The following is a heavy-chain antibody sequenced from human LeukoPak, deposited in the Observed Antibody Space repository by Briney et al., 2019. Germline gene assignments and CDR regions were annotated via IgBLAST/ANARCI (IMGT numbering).Heavy chain of an antibody. CDR1: GGSISSSSYY. D-gene: IGHD6-13*01. CDR2: IYYSGST. V-gene: IGHV4-39*07. CDR3: AESRDRPYYFGY. Sequence: PSETLSLTCTVSGGSISSSSYYWGWIRQPPGKGLEWIGSIYYSGSTYYNPSLKSRVTISVDTSKNQFSLKLSSVTAADTAVYYCAESRDRPYYFGYWGQGTLVTVSS. J-gene: IGHJ4*02.